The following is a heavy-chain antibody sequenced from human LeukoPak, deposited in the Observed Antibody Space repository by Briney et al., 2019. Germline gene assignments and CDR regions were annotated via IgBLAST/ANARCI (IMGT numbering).Heavy chain of an antibody. V-gene: IGHV3-74*01. Sequence: PGGSLRLSCAASGFTVSSNYMNWVRQAPGKGLVWVSRINTDGSSTSYADSVKGRFTISRDNAKNTLYLQMNSLRAEDTAVYYCARAGHLGAVAVNYYFDYWGQGTLVTVSS. D-gene: IGHD6-19*01. J-gene: IGHJ4*02. CDR3: ARAGHLGAVAVNYYFDY. CDR2: INTDGSST. CDR1: GFTVSSNY.